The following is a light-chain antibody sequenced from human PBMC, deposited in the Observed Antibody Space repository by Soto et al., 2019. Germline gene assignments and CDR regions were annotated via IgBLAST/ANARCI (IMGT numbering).Light chain of an antibody. CDR2: DAS. CDR3: QQRSNWLT. V-gene: IGKV3-11*01. CDR1: QSVSSY. J-gene: IGKJ4*01. Sequence: EIVLTQSPATLSVSPGERATLSCRASQSVSSYLAWYQQKPGNAPRLLIYDASNRATGIPARFSGSGSGTVSTIISSSLEHEVVAFYYCQQRSNWLTFGGGTKVEIK.